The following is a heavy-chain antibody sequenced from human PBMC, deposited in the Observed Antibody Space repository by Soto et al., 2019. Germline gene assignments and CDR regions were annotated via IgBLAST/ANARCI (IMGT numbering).Heavy chain of an antibody. CDR1: GYTFSNDG. D-gene: IGHD2-2*01. V-gene: IGHV1-18*01. J-gene: IGHJ5*02. CDR2: ISLYSDGT. CDR3: ARVVPGSEAWFGP. Sequence: QVQLVQSGGEVKRPGASVKVSCKTSGYTFSNDGITWVRQAPGQPLEWLGWISLYSDGTNYAQKSQGRISMTTDTSTTTAYMELRSLRSDDTAVYYCARVVPGSEAWFGPWGQGTLVTVSS.